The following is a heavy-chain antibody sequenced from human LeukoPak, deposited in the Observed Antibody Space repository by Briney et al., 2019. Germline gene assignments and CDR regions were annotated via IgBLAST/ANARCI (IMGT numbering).Heavy chain of an antibody. CDR2: INPSGGST. V-gene: IGHV1-46*01. CDR3: ARELSSSSGYLNY. J-gene: IGHJ4*02. D-gene: IGHD3-22*01. Sequence: ASVKDSCKSSGYIFTNYYMHSVRQAPGRGLEWMGIINPSGGSTSYAQKFQGRVTMTRDTSTSTVYMELSSLRSEDTAVYYCARELSSSSGYLNYWGQGTLATVSS. CDR1: GYIFTNYY.